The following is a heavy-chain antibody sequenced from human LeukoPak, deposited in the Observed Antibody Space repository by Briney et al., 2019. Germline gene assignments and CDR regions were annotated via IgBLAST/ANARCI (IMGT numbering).Heavy chain of an antibody. J-gene: IGHJ4*02. CDR3: TTVPRWADDY. D-gene: IGHD5-24*01. V-gene: IGHV3-15*01. CDR1: GFSFSNAW. CDR2: IKRKTDGGTT. Sequence: KPGGSLRLSCAASGFSFSNAWMSWVRQAPGKGLEWVGRIKRKTDGGTTDYAAPVKGRFSISRDDSKNTLYLQMNSLKIEDTAVYYCTTVPRWADDYWGQGSLVTVSS.